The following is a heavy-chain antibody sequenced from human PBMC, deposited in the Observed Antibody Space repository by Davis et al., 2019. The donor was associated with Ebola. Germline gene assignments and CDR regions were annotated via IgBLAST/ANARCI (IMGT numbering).Heavy chain of an antibody. CDR1: GASMSIYY. V-gene: IGHV4-34*01. D-gene: IGHD5-18*01. CDR2: INHSGST. CDR3: ARGYSSWFDP. Sequence: GSLRLSCTVSGASMSIYYWSWIRQPPGKGLEWIGEINHSGSTNYNPSLKSRVTISVDTSKNQFSLKLSSVTAADTAVYYCARGYSSWFDPWGQGTLVTVSS. J-gene: IGHJ5*02.